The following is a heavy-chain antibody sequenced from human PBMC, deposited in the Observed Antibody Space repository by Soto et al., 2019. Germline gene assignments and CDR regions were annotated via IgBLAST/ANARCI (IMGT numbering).Heavy chain of an antibody. Sequence: SETLSLTCAVSGDSISNGYYWAWIRQPPGKGLEWVASIYHTGTTYYNPSLTSRVTISVDTSKNQFSLRLSSVTAADSAVYYCASSAGHPGDFFYYNGMDVWGQGTTVTVSS. CDR2: IYHTGTT. CDR1: GDSISNGYY. CDR3: ASSAGHPGDFFYYNGMDV. J-gene: IGHJ6*02. V-gene: IGHV4-38-2*01. D-gene: IGHD3-10*01.